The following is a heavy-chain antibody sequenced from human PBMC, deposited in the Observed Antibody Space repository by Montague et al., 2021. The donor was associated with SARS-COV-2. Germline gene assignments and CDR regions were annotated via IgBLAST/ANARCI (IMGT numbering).Heavy chain of an antibody. Sequence: SETLSLTCTVSGGSLFSGGYYWSWIRQPPGKGLEWIGCVYYNGNTNYNPSLKSRVTISLDTSENQISLNLDSVTAADTAVYYCVRPGGSESNCFDRWGQGTMVTVSS. CDR2: VYYNGNT. V-gene: IGHV4-39*01. D-gene: IGHD3-10*01. CDR1: GGSLFSGGYY. CDR3: VRPGGSESNCFDR. J-gene: IGHJ5*02.